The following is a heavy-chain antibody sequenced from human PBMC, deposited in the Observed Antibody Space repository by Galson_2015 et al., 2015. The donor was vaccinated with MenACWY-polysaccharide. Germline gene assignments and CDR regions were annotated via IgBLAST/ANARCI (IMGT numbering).Heavy chain of an antibody. Sequence: SLRLSCAASGFTFSNYAMTWVRQAPGKGLEWVSAISGRGGTTYYADSVKGRFTIPRDNSKNTLFLEMSSLRAEDTAVYYCAKGKISGFLNWFDPWGPGTLVPGSS. CDR1: GFTFSNYA. D-gene: IGHD3-22*01. J-gene: IGHJ5*02. V-gene: IGHV3-23*01. CDR2: ISGRGGTT. CDR3: AKGKISGFLNWFDP.